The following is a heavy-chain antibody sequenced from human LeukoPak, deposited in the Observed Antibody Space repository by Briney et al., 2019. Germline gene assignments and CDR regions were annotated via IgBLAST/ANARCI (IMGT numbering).Heavy chain of an antibody. Sequence: ASVKVSCKASGGTFGSYAISWVRQAPGQGLEWMGGIIPIFGTANYAQKFQGRVTITTDESTSTAYMELSSLRSEDMAVYYCARDRGSGYDYYWGLGTLVTVSS. V-gene: IGHV1-69*05. CDR3: ARDRGSGYDYY. CDR1: GGTFGSYA. D-gene: IGHD5-12*01. CDR2: IIPIFGTA. J-gene: IGHJ4*02.